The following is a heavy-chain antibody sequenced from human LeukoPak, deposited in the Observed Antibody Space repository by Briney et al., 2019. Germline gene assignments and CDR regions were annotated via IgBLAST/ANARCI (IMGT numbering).Heavy chain of an antibody. Sequence: SQTLSLTCTVSGGSISSGDYYWGWIRQPPGKGLEWIGYIYYSGSTYYNPSLKSRFTISVETAKNQFSLKLSSVTAADTAVYYCAREGQWELQTAFDIWGQGTMVTVSS. CDR2: IYYSGST. J-gene: IGHJ3*02. V-gene: IGHV4-30-4*08. CDR3: AREGQWELQTAFDI. CDR1: GGSISSGDYY. D-gene: IGHD1-26*01.